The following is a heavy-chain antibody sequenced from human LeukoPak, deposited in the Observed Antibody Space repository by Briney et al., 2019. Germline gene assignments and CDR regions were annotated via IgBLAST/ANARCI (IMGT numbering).Heavy chain of an antibody. V-gene: IGHV3-7*01. CDR3: AGMITFGGVIDDY. Sequence: PGGSLRLSCAASGFTFSSYWMSWVRQAPGKGLEWVANIKQDGSEKYYVDSVKGRFTISRDNTKNSLYLQMNSLRAEDTAVYYCAGMITFGGVIDDYWGQGTLVTVSS. CDR2: IKQDGSEK. J-gene: IGHJ4*02. CDR1: GFTFSSYW. D-gene: IGHD3-16*02.